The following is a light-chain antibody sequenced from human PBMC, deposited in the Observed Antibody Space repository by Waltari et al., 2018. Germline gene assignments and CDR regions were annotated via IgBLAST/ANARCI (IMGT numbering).Light chain of an antibody. CDR1: QSLLHTNGFHY. CDR3: MQTLQSPVT. V-gene: IGKV2-28*01. J-gene: IGKJ5*01. CDR2: LGT. Sequence: DVVLTQTPLSLSVTPGQPASISCRSSQSLLHTNGFHYLEWYLQRPGQSPQLLIYLGTNRASGVPDRFSGSRSGTDFTLKISSVEAEDVGVYYCMQTLQSPVTFGQGTRLEIK.